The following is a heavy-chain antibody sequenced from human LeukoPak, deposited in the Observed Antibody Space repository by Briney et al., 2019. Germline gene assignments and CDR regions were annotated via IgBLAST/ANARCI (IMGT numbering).Heavy chain of an antibody. Sequence: GGSLRLSCAVSGFTFSSYAMSWVRQAPGKGLEWVSAISGSGGSTYYADSVKGRFTISRDNSKNTLYLQMNSLRAEDTAVYYCAKDLTGIAAADSFDYWGQGTLVTVSS. J-gene: IGHJ4*02. CDR1: GFTFSSYA. CDR3: AKDLTGIAAADSFDY. CDR2: ISGSGGST. V-gene: IGHV3-23*01. D-gene: IGHD6-13*01.